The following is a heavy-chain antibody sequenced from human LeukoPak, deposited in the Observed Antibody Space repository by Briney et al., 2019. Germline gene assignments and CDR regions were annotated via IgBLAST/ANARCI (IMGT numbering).Heavy chain of an antibody. J-gene: IGHJ4*02. V-gene: IGHV1-69*05. D-gene: IGHD4-17*01. CDR3: ARDTGMTTVTLFDY. CDR1: GGTFSSYA. CDR2: IIPIFGTA. Sequence: ASVKVSYKASGGTFSSYAISWVRQAPGQGLEWMGGIIPIFGTANYAQKFQGRVTITTDESTSTVYMELSSLRSEDTAVYYCARDTGMTTVTLFDYWGQGTLVTVSS.